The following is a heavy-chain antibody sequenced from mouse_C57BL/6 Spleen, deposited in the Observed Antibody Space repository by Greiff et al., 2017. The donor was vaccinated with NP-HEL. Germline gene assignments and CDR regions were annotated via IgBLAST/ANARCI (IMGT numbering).Heavy chain of an antibody. CDR3: ARWGYYGSSYWYFDV. D-gene: IGHD1-1*01. V-gene: IGHV1-55*01. Sequence: QVQLQQPGAELVKPGASVKMSCKASGYTFTSYWITWVKQRPGQGLVWIGDIYPGSGSTNYNEKFKSKATLTVDTSSSTAYMQLSSLTSEDTAVYYCARWGYYGSSYWYFDVWGTGTTVAVSS. CDR1: GYTFTSYW. J-gene: IGHJ1*03. CDR2: IYPGSGST.